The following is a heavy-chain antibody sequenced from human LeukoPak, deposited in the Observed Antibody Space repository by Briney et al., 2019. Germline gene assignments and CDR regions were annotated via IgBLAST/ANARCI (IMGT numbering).Heavy chain of an antibody. V-gene: IGHV3-23*01. D-gene: IGHD1-14*01. CDR2: IAYDGNSR. Sequence: GGSLRLSCAVSGFTFANYAMAWVRQAPGKGLEWFSAIAYDGNSRDSAHSVRGRFTISRANSKTTLYLEMNSLTAEYTALYYCSKRVGGTPDHWGLGTLVTVSS. CDR3: SKRVGGTPDH. J-gene: IGHJ5*02. CDR1: GFTFANYA.